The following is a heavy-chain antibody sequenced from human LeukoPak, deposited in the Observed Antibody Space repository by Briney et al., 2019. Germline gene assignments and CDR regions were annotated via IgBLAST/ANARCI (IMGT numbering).Heavy chain of an antibody. D-gene: IGHD6-13*01. CDR1: GYTFTSYG. CDR2: ISAYNGNT. CDR3: ARGWYSSRNGYYYYYYMDV. V-gene: IGHV1-18*01. Sequence: ASVKVSCKASGYTFTSYGISWVRQAPGQGLEWMGWISAYNGNTNYAQKLQGRVTMTTDTSTSTAYMELRSLRSDDTAVYYCARGWYSSRNGYYYYYYMDVWGKGTTVTVSS. J-gene: IGHJ6*03.